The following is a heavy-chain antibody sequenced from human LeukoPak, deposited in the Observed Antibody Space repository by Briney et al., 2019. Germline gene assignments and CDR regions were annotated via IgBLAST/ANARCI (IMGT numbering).Heavy chain of an antibody. CDR3: ARDENWAFDY. CDR1: GFAFSAYS. D-gene: IGHD7-27*01. V-gene: IGHV3-48*01. Sequence: PGGSLRLSCAASGFAFSAYSITWVRQAPGKGLEWVSYINSDSSTILYADSVKGRFTISRDNAKNSLYLQVNSLRAEDSAVYYCARDENWAFDYWGQGTLVTVSS. CDR2: INSDSSTI. J-gene: IGHJ4*02.